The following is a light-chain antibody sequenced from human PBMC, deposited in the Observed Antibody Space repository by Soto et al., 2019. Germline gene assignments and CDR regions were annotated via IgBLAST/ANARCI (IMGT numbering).Light chain of an antibody. CDR1: QSLVHIDGNTY. Sequence: DIVMTQTPLSSPVTLGQPASISCRSSQSLVHIDGNTYLSWLQQRPGQPPRILIYKISNLFSGVPDRVSDSGAGTDFTLKISRVEAEDVGVYYCMQATQFPLTFGGGNKVELK. V-gene: IGKV2-24*01. J-gene: IGKJ4*01. CDR3: MQATQFPLT. CDR2: KIS.